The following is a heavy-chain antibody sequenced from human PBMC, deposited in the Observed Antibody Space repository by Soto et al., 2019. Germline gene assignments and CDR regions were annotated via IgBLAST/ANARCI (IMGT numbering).Heavy chain of an antibody. J-gene: IGHJ5*02. Sequence: ASVKVSCKASGYTFTGYYMHWVRQAPGQGLEWIGWINPNSGGTNYAQKFQGWVTMTRDTSISTAYMELSRLRSDDTAVYYCARERGYCSGGSCPNWFDPWGQGTLVTVSS. CDR1: GYTFTGYY. CDR3: ARERGYCSGGSCPNWFDP. D-gene: IGHD2-15*01. CDR2: INPNSGGT. V-gene: IGHV1-2*04.